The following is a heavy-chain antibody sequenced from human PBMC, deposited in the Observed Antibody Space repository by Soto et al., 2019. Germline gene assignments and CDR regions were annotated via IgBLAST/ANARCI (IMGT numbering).Heavy chain of an antibody. CDR2: INHSGST. D-gene: IGHD3-16*01. J-gene: IGHJ4*02. V-gene: IGHV4-34*01. CDR1: GGSFSGYY. Sequence: SETLSLTCAVYGGSFSGYYWNWIRQPPGKGLEWIGEINHSGSTNYNPSLKSRVTVSVDTSKNQFSLNLSSVTAADTAVYYCACAPVCARRFANNSDYWGQGTLVTVSS. CDR3: ACAPVCARRFANNSDY.